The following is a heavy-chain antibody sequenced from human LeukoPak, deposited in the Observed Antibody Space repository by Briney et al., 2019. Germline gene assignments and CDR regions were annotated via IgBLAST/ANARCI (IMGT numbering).Heavy chain of an antibody. CDR1: GFTFSSYA. CDR3: AKDRYCSGGSCYADY. J-gene: IGHJ4*02. CDR2: ISGSGGST. V-gene: IGHV3-23*01. D-gene: IGHD2-15*01. Sequence: GGSLRLSCAASGFTFSSYAMSWVRQAPGKGLEWVSAISGSGGSTYYADSVKGRFTISGDNSKNTLYLQMNSLRAEDTAVYYCAKDRYCSGGSCYADYWGQGTLVTVSS.